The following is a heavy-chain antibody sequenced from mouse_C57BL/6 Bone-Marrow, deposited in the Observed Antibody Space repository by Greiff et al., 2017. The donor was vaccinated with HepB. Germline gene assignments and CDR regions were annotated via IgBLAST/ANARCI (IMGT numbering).Heavy chain of an antibody. CDR2: IRSKSNNYAT. D-gene: IGHD2-12*01. CDR3: VRDLRRGVFAY. V-gene: IGHV10-1*01. J-gene: IGHJ3*01. Sequence: EVKLLESGGGLVQPKGSLKLSCAASGFSFNTYAMNWVRQAPGKGLEWVARIRSKSNNYATYYADSVKDRFTISRDDSESMLYLQMNNLKTEDTAMYYCVRDLRRGVFAYWGQGTLVTVSA. CDR1: GFSFNTYA.